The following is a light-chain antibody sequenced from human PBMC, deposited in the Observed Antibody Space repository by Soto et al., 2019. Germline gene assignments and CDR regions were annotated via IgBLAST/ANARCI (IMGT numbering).Light chain of an antibody. CDR2: LNSDGSH. J-gene: IGLJ2*01. CDR1: SGHSSYA. CDR3: QTWGTGSVV. Sequence: QLVLTQSPSASASLGASVKLTCTLSSGHSSYAIAWHQQQPKKGPRYLMRLNSDGSHTKGDGIPDRFSGSSSGAERYLTISSLQSEDEADYYCQTWGTGSVVFGGGTKLTVL. V-gene: IGLV4-69*01.